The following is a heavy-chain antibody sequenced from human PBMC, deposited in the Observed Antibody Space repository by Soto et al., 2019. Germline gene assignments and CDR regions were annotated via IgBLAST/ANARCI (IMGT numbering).Heavy chain of an antibody. CDR1: GGSISSSKW. CDR2: IYHSGST. V-gene: IGHV4-4*02. D-gene: IGHD6-6*01. Sequence: QMQLQESGPGLVKPSGTLSLTCGVSGGSISSSKWWTWVRQPPGKGPEWIGEIYHSGSTNYNPSLPSRVPISLDTSTSQFALTLTSVTAADTAVYYCARQDSSRSTDASFLVNGYFDLWGRGILVTVSS. J-gene: IGHJ2*01. CDR3: ARQDSSRSTDASFLVNGYFDL.